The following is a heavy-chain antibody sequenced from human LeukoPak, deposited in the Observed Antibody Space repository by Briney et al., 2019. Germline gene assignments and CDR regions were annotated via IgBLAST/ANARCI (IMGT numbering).Heavy chain of an antibody. D-gene: IGHD3-10*01. Sequence: GGSLRLSCVASGFYFSKYTMIWVRQAPGKGLEWVSSISGGSSYIYYGDSVKGRFTISRDNDKTSIYLQMSSLRAEDTAGYYCARDLHFRGSDSYYSAFDIWGQGTMVTVSS. V-gene: IGHV3-21*01. CDR2: ISGGSSYI. CDR1: GFYFSKYT. J-gene: IGHJ3*02. CDR3: ARDLHFRGSDSYYSAFDI.